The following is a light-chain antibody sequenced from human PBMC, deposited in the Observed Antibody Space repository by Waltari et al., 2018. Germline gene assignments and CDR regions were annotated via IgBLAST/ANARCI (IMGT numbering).Light chain of an antibody. J-gene: IGLJ2*01. CDR3: PVCDSSIDHVV. CDR1: NIGRKS. V-gene: IGLV3-21*03. Sequence: SYVLTQPPSGSVAPGKTARITCGGNNIGRKSVHWYQQKPGQASVLVVYDDSDRPSGSPERFSGSNSGHTATLPIRRVEAGDEADYYCPVCDSSIDHVVFGGGTKLTVL. CDR2: DDS.